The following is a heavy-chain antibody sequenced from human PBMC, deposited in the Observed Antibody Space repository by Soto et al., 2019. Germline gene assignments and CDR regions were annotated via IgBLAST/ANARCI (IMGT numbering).Heavy chain of an antibody. J-gene: IGHJ4*02. CDR3: ATGLGYCSGGSCYGY. D-gene: IGHD2-15*01. CDR2: FDPEDGET. Sequence: AAVQVSCKVSGYTLTELSMHWVRQAPGKGLEWMGGFDPEDGETIYAQKFQGRVTMTEDTSTDTAYMELSSLRSEDTAAYYCATGLGYCSGGSCYGYWGQGTLVTVSS. V-gene: IGHV1-24*01. CDR1: GYTLTELS.